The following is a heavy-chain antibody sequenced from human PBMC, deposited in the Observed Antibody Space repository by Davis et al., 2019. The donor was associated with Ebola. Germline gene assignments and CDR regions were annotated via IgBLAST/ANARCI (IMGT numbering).Heavy chain of an antibody. CDR1: GYIFTSYA. J-gene: IGHJ4*02. CDR2: INAGNGDT. Sequence: AASVKVSCKASGYIFTSYAMHWVRQAPGQRLEWMGWINAGNGDTKYSQKFQGRVTITRDTSASTAYMELSSLRSEDTAVYYCAREWSGSLGPFDYWGQGTLVTVSS. D-gene: IGHD3-3*01. V-gene: IGHV1-3*01. CDR3: AREWSGSLGPFDY.